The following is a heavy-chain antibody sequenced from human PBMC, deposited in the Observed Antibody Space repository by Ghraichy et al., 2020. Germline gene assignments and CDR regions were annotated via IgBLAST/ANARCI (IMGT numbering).Heavy chain of an antibody. D-gene: IGHD3-16*01. CDR1: GGSFSGYY. CDR3: ARVPRGGHGLGVLRGSWFDP. V-gene: IGHV4-34*01. Sequence: SETLSLTCAVYGGSFSGYYWNWIRQPPGKGLEWIGEINHSGITNYSPSLKRRVTISVDTSKNQFSLKLSSVTAADTAVYYCARVPRGGHGLGVLRGSWFDPWGQGTLVTVSS. J-gene: IGHJ5*02. CDR2: INHSGIT.